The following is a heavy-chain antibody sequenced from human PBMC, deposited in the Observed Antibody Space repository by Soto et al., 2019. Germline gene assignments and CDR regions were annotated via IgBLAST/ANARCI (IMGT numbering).Heavy chain of an antibody. V-gene: IGHV1-69*06. Sequence: RASVKVSCKASGGTFGNSAISWVRQAPGQGLEWMGGIIPSFATGNSAPEFQGRLTITADKSTTTAYMELSSLRSEDTAVYCCARSYYGSGSYWFYGMDVWGQGTTVTVSS. CDR3: ARSYYGSGSYWFYGMDV. D-gene: IGHD3-10*01. CDR2: IIPSFATG. J-gene: IGHJ6*02. CDR1: GGTFGNSA.